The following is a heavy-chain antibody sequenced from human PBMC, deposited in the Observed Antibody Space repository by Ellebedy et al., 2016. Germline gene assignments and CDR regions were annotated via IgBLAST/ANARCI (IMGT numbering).Heavy chain of an antibody. CDR2: INPNSGGT. CDR3: ARGDIPIYGFLLKQTYYFDY. Sequence: ASVKVSCKASGYTFTSYGISWVRQAPGQGLEWMGWINPNSGGTNYAQKFQGWVTMTRDTSISTAYMELSRLRSDDTAVYYCARGDIPIYGFLLKQTYYFDYWGQGTLVTVSS. CDR1: GYTFTSYG. D-gene: IGHD2-15*01. V-gene: IGHV1-2*04. J-gene: IGHJ4*02.